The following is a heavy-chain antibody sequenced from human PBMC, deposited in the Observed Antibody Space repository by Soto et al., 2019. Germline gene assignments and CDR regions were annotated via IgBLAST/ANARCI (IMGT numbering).Heavy chain of an antibody. Sequence: QVQLVQSGAEVKTPGASVKVSCKASGYTFTKYDMNWVRQAPGQGLEWMGWMNPTSGNTGYAQKFQGRLTLTWDTAIAIAHMELSSLRNEDTAVYYCARSDGHTFNGLDSWGQGTLVTVSA. CDR2: MNPTSGNT. V-gene: IGHV1-8*01. CDR1: GYTFTKYD. J-gene: IGHJ5*01. CDR3: ARSDGHTFNGLDS. D-gene: IGHD2-2*02.